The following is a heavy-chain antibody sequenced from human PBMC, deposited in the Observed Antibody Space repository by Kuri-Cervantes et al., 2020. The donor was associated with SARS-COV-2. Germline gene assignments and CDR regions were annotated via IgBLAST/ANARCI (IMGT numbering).Heavy chain of an antibody. D-gene: IGHD2-2*01. V-gene: IGHV4-4*07. J-gene: IGHJ2*01. CDR3: ARGMTGAGYCSSTSCYYWYFDL. Sequence: SETLSLTCTVSGGSISSYYWSWIRQPAGKGLEWIGRIYTSGSTNYNPSLKSRVTMSVDTSKNQFSLKLSSVTAADTAVYYCARGMTGAGYCSSTSCYYWYFDLWGRGTRVTVSS. CDR1: GGSISSYY. CDR2: IYTSGST.